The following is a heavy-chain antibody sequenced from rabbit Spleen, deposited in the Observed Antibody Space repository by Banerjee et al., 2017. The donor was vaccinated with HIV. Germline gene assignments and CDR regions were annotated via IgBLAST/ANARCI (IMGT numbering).Heavy chain of an antibody. J-gene: IGHJ3*01. Sequence: QSLEESGGGLVKPGGTLTLTCKASGIDFSTYYYMCWVRQAPGKGLEWIACINAITGKPVYANWAKGRSTFSKTSSTTVTLQMTSLTAADTATYFCARDGAGGTYFALWGQGTLVTVS. CDR1: GIDFSTYYY. CDR2: INAITGKP. D-gene: IGHD8-1*01. V-gene: IGHV1S40*01. CDR3: ARDGAGGTYFAL.